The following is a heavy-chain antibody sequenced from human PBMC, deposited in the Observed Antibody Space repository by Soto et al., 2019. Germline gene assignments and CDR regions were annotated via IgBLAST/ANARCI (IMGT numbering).Heavy chain of an antibody. D-gene: IGHD4-4*01. CDR3: ARDSTVNTRHYGMDV. Sequence: ASVKVSCKASGYTFTSYAMHWVRQARGQRLEWMGWINAGNGNTKYSQKFQGRVTITRDTSASTAYMELSSLRYEDTAVYYCARDSTVNTRHYGMDVWGQGTKVTVSS. CDR2: INAGNGNT. J-gene: IGHJ6*02. V-gene: IGHV1-3*01. CDR1: GYTFTSYA.